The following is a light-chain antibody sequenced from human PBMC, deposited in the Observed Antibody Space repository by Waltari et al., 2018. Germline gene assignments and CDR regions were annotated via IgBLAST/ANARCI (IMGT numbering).Light chain of an antibody. CDR2: SNN. Sequence: QSVLTQPPSASGTPGQRVTISCSGSSSNIGSNTVNWYQQLPGTATKLLIYSNNQRPSGVPDRFSGSKSGTSASLAISGLQSEDEADYYCAAWDDSLNDHVVFGGGTKLTVL. CDR3: AAWDDSLNDHVV. CDR1: SSNIGSNT. V-gene: IGLV1-44*01. J-gene: IGLJ2*01.